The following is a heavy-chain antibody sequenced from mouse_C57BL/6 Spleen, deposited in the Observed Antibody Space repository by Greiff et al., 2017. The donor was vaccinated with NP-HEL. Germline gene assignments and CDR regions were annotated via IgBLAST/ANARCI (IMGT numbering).Heavy chain of an antibody. D-gene: IGHD1-1*01. J-gene: IGHJ1*03. CDR3: AKRGSGYEDWYFDV. Sequence: VKLVESGPGLVAPSQSLSITCTVSGFSLTSYGVDWVRQPPGQGLEWLGVIWGGGSTNYYSALLSRLSISKDNSKSQVFLKMNSLQTADKDMYYGAKRGSGYEDWYFDVWGTGTTVTVDS. V-gene: IGHV2-9*01. CDR1: GFSLTSYG. CDR2: IWGGGST.